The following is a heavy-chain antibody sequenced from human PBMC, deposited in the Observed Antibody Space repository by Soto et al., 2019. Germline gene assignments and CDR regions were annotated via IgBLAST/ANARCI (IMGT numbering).Heavy chain of an antibody. D-gene: IGHD6-6*01. CDR3: ARAQQLVRQNWFDP. CDR1: GFTFSIYA. Sequence: QVQLVESGGGVVQPGRSLRLSCAASGFTFSIYAMHWVRQAPGKGLEWVALISYDESNKSYADSVKGRFTISRDNSKNTLYLLMNSPRAEDTAVYHCARAQQLVRQNWFDPWGQGTLVTVSS. V-gene: IGHV3-30-3*01. J-gene: IGHJ5*02. CDR2: ISYDESNK.